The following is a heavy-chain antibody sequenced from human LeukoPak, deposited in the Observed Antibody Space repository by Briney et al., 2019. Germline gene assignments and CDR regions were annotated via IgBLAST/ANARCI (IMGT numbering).Heavy chain of an antibody. CDR3: ARYCSSSRCLYYYHMDV. V-gene: IGHV3-21*01. CDR2: ICSASSYI. D-gene: IGHD2-2*01. J-gene: IGHJ6*03. CDR1: GFTFSTYS. Sequence: GGSLRLSCAASGFTFSTYSMNWVRQAPGKGLEWVSSICSASSYIYYADSVKGRFTISRDDAKNSLYLQMNSLRAEDTAVYYCARYCSSSRCLYYYHMDVWGKGTTVTVSS.